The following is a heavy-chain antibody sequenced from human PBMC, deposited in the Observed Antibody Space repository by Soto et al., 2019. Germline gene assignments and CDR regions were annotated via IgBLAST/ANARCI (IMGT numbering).Heavy chain of an antibody. D-gene: IGHD3-22*01. CDR1: GYTFTGYF. V-gene: IGHV1-2*04. CDR2: INPNSGGT. Sequence: ASVKVSCKASGYTFTGYFMHWVRQAPGQGLEWMGWINPNSGGTNYAQKFQGWVTMTRDTSISTAYMELSRLRSDDTAVYYCAREHYDSSVDDAFDIWGQGTMVTVSS. CDR3: AREHYDSSVDDAFDI. J-gene: IGHJ3*02.